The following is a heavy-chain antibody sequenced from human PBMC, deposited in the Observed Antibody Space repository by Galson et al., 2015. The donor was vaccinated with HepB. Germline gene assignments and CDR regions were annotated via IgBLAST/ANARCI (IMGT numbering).Heavy chain of an antibody. CDR2: IYDSGNT. V-gene: IGHV4-4*07. CDR3: ARALMYRDYVVNVFDI. J-gene: IGHJ3*02. Sequence: SETLSLTCSLDGGSISRYFWNWIRQPAGKGLEWIGRIYDSGNTDYNPYLKSRVTISLDTSKNQLSLKLTSVTAADTGVYFCARALMYRDYVVNVFDIWGQGTVVTVSS. CDR1: GGSISRYF. D-gene: IGHD4-17*01.